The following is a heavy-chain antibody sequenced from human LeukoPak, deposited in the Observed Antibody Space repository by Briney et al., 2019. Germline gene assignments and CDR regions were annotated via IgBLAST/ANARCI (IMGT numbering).Heavy chain of an antibody. J-gene: IGHJ4*02. CDR2: ISYDGSNK. D-gene: IGHD4-23*01. Sequence: PGGSLRLSCAASGFTFSSYGMHWVRQAPGKGLEWVAVISYDGSNKYYADSVKGRFTISRDNSKNTLYLQMNSLRAEDTAVYYCAKEFSYGGNDGFDYWGQGTLVTVSS. CDR3: AKEFSYGGNDGFDY. CDR1: GFTFSSYG. V-gene: IGHV3-30*18.